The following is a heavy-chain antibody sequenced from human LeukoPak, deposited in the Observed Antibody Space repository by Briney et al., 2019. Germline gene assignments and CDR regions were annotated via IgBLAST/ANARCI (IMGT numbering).Heavy chain of an antibody. CDR2: ISSSGSTI. Sequence: PWGSLRLSCAASGFTFSSYEMNWVRQAPGKGLEWVSYISSSGSTIYYADSVKGRFTISRDNAKNSLYLQMNSLRAEDTAVYYCARFSDYYGSGSYYRSWFDPWGQGTLVTVSS. CDR1: GFTFSSYE. CDR3: ARFSDYYGSGSYYRSWFDP. V-gene: IGHV3-48*03. D-gene: IGHD3-10*01. J-gene: IGHJ5*02.